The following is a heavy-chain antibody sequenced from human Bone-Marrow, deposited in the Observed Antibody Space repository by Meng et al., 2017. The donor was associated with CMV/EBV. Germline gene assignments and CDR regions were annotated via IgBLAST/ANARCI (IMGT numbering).Heavy chain of an antibody. Sequence: VSVKVSCKASGYTFTSYYMHWVRQAPGQGLEWMGIINPSGGSTSYAQKFQGRVTMTRDTSTSTVYMELSSLRSEDTAVYYCARRYYYDSSGYYGLYYFDYWGQGTLVTFYS. D-gene: IGHD3-22*01. CDR1: GYTFTSYY. CDR3: ARRYYYDSSGYYGLYYFDY. V-gene: IGHV1-46*01. J-gene: IGHJ4*02. CDR2: INPSGGST.